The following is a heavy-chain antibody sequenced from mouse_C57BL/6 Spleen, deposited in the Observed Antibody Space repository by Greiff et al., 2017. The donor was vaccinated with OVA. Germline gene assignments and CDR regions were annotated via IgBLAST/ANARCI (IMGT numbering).Heavy chain of an antibody. D-gene: IGHD2-4*01. V-gene: IGHV1-66*01. CDR2: IYPGSGNT. CDR3: ARPVYYDYDEGSWFAY. Sequence: QVQLKQSGPELVKPGASVKISCKASGYSFTSYYIHWVKQRPGQGLEWIGWIYPGSGNTKYNEKFKGKATLTADTSSSTAYMQLSSLTSEDSAVYYCARPVYYDYDEGSWFAYWGQGTLVTVSA. J-gene: IGHJ3*01. CDR1: GYSFTSYY.